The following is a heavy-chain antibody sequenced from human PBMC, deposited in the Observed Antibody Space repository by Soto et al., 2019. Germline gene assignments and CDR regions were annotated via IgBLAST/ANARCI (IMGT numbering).Heavy chain of an antibody. Sequence: SETLSLTCTVSGGSISSSSYYWGWIRQPPGKGLEWIGSIYYSGSTYYNPSLKSRVTISVDTSKNQFSLKLSSVTAADTAVYYCASQLRSPSEDNNGMDCWGQGTMVTVSS. D-gene: IGHD1-20*01. V-gene: IGHV4-39*01. CDR2: IYYSGST. J-gene: IGHJ6*02. CDR1: GGSISSSSYY. CDR3: ASQLRSPSEDNNGMDC.